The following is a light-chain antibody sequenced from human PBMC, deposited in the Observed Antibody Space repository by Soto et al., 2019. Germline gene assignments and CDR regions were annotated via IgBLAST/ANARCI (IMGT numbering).Light chain of an antibody. J-gene: IGLJ2*01. CDR1: TGAVTSGHY. Sequence: QTVVTQEPSLTVSPGGTVTLTCGSTTGAVTSGHYPDWFQQKAGQAPRTLIYDATKRHSWTPARFSGSLLGGKAALTLSGAQPDDEADYYCLLSYNGAQIFGGGTKVTVL. CDR2: DAT. CDR3: LLSYNGAQI. V-gene: IGLV7-46*01.